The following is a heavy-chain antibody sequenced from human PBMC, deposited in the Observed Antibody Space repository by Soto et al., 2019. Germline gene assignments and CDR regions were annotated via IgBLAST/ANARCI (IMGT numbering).Heavy chain of an antibody. Sequence: QVQLVQSGAEVKKPGSSVKVSCKASGGTFSSYAISWVRQAPGQGLEWMGGIIPIFGTANYAQKFQGRVTITADASTSTADMELSSLRSEDTAVYYCASQSRWLAGYYYDGRDVWGQGTTVTVSS. CDR2: IIPIFGTA. CDR1: GGTFSSYA. D-gene: IGHD5-12*01. J-gene: IGHJ6*02. CDR3: ASQSRWLAGYYYDGRDV. V-gene: IGHV1-69*12.